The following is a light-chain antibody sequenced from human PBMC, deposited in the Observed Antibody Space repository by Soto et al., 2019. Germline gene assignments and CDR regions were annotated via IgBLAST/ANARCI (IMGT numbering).Light chain of an antibody. CDR3: QPYGSSPA. J-gene: IGKJ5*01. CDR1: QSVSSSY. V-gene: IGKV3-20*01. Sequence: IVCTLSPGTLSLSPQERATLSCRASQSVSSSYLAWYQQKPGQAPRLLIYGASSRATGIPDRFSGSGSGTDFTLTISRLEPEDFPVYYCQPYGSSPAFGQGTRLETK. CDR2: GAS.